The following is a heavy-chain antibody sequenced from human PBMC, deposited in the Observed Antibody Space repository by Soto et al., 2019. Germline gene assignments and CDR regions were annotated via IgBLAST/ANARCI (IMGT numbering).Heavy chain of an antibody. Sequence: SVKVSCKASGGTFSSYAISWVRQAPGQGLEWMGGIIPIFGTANYAQKFQGRVTITADKSTSTAYMELSSLRSEDTAVYYCARPSSSRYCSSTSCYYYYGMDVWGQGTTVTVSS. CDR3: ARPSSSRYCSSTSCYYYYGMDV. CDR1: GGTFSSYA. J-gene: IGHJ6*02. D-gene: IGHD2-2*01. V-gene: IGHV1-69*06. CDR2: IIPIFGTA.